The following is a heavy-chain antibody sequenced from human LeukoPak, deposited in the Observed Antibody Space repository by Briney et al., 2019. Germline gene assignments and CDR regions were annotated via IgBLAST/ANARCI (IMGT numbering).Heavy chain of an antibody. CDR2: IRSKTDGGTA. V-gene: IGHV3-15*01. J-gene: IGHJ4*02. Sequence: GGSLRLSCAASGFTFSNPWMSWVRQAPGKGLEWVGRIRSKTDGGTADYAAPVKDRIIISRDDSKNTLYLRMNSQKNEDTAVYYCTTGTYWGQGTLVTVSS. CDR1: GFTFSNPW. CDR3: TTGTY.